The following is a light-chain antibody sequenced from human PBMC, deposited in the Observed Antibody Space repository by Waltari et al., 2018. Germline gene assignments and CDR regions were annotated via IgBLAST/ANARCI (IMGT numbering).Light chain of an antibody. V-gene: IGKV1-39*01. CDR3: QQSYSSPFT. CDR1: QTISRF. Sequence: DIQMTQSPASLSASVRDRVPFTFRASQTISRFLSWYQQKPGKAPKLLIYAASSLPSGVPSRFSGSGSGTDFTLTISSLQPEDFATYYCQQSYSSPFTFGPGTKVDIK. CDR2: AAS. J-gene: IGKJ3*01.